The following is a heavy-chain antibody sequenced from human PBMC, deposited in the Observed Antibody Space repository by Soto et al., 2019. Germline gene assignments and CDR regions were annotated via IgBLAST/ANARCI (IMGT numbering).Heavy chain of an antibody. CDR2: ITGTGGNT. V-gene: IGHV3-23*01. J-gene: IGHJ6*02. CDR3: ARIRGYWYGLDV. Sequence: HPGGSLRLSCAGSGFTLSTYGMTWVRQAPGTGLEWVSAITGTGGNTYYVDSVKGRFTSSRDNSKNMLYLQMNSVRVEDTAVYYCARIRGYWYGLDVWGQGTTVTVSS. CDR1: GFTLSTYG.